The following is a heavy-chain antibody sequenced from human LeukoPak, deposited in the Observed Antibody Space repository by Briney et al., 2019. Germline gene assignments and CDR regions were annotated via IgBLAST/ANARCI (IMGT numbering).Heavy chain of an antibody. J-gene: IGHJ3*02. Sequence: GGSLRLSCAASGFTVGSNYMSGVRQAPGKGLEGVSVIYSGGSTYYADSVKGRFTISRDNSKNTLYLQMNSLRAEDTAVYYCATNEYYYDGRPPQSPFDIWGQGTMVTVSS. D-gene: IGHD3-22*01. CDR3: ATNEYYYDGRPPQSPFDI. V-gene: IGHV3-66*01. CDR2: IYSGGST. CDR1: GFTVGSNY.